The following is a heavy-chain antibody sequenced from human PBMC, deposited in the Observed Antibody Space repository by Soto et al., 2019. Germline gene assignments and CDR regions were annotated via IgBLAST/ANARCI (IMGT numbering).Heavy chain of an antibody. CDR2: IKSKTDGGTT. V-gene: IGHV3-15*07. J-gene: IGHJ4*02. CDR1: GFTFSNAW. D-gene: IGHD3-3*01. CDR3: TTGPLRFLEWALYYFDY. Sequence: EVQLVESGGGLVKPGGSLRLSCAASGFTFSNAWMNWVRQAPGTGLELVCRIKSKTDGGTTDYAAPVKGRFTISRDDSKNTLYLQMNSLKTEDTAVYYCTTGPLRFLEWALYYFDYWGQGTLVTVSS.